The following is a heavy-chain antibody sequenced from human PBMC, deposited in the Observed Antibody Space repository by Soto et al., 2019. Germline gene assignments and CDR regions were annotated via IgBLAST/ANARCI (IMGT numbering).Heavy chain of an antibody. CDR1: GFTFSSYS. V-gene: IGHV3-48*01. Sequence: GGSLRLSCAASGFTFSSYSMNWVRQAPGKGLEWVSYISSSSSTIYYADSVKGRFTISRDNAKNSLYLQMNSLRAEDTAVYYCARDLSSIAVAGWQNWFDPWGQGTLVTVSS. CDR2: ISSSSSTI. D-gene: IGHD6-19*01. CDR3: ARDLSSIAVAGWQNWFDP. J-gene: IGHJ5*02.